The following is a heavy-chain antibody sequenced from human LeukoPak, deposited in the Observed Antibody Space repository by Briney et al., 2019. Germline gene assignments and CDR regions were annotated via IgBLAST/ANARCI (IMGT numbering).Heavy chain of an antibody. V-gene: IGHV4-39*01. D-gene: IGHD4-17*01. CDR3: ARIVDYTVTYFDY. Sequence: SETLSLTCTVSGGSINSISYYWDWIRQPPGKGLEWIGSIYYSGSTYYNPSLKSRVTISVDTSKNQFSLKLSSVTAADTAVYYCARIVDYTVTYFDYWGQGTLVTVSS. J-gene: IGHJ4*02. CDR1: GGSINSISYY. CDR2: IYYSGST.